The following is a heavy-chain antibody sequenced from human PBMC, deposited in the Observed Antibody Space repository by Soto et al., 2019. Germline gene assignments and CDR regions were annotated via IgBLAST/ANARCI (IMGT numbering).Heavy chain of an antibody. D-gene: IGHD6-6*01. CDR2: ISGSGGST. Sequence: GGSLRLSCAASGFTFSSYAMSWVRQAPGKGLEWVSAISGSGGSTYYADSVKGRFTISRDNSKNTLYLQMNSLRAEDTGVYYCAKDLASIAARPAAFDIWGQGTMVTVSS. J-gene: IGHJ3*02. CDR3: AKDLASIAARPAAFDI. V-gene: IGHV3-23*01. CDR1: GFTFSSYA.